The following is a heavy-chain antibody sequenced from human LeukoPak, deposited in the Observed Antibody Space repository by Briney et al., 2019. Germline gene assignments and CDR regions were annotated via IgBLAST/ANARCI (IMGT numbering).Heavy chain of an antibody. D-gene: IGHD2-21*02. CDR2: INPSGGST. V-gene: IGHV1-46*01. Sequence: ASVKVSCKASGYTFTSYYMHWVRQAPGQGLEWMGIINPSGGSTSYAQKFQGRVTMTRDTSTSTVYMELSSLRSEDTAVYYCARDAAYCGGDCYFFDYWGQGALVTVS. CDR3: ARDAAYCGGDCYFFDY. J-gene: IGHJ4*02. CDR1: GYTFTSYY.